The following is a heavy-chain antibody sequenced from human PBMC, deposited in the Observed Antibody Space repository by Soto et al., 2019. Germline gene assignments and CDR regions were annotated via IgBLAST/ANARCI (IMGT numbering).Heavy chain of an antibody. V-gene: IGHV2-26*01. J-gene: IGHJ6*02. CDR1: GFSLSNARMG. CDR3: SRSLGGRTDYPYYYYGMDV. CDR2: IFSNDEK. D-gene: IGHD4-17*01. Sequence: QVTLKESGPVLVKPTETLTLTCTVSGFSLSNARMGVSWIRQPPGKALEWLAHIFSNDEKSYSTSLKSRLTISKDTSKSQVVLTMTNMDPVDTATYSCSRSLGGRTDYPYYYYGMDVWGQGTTVTVSS.